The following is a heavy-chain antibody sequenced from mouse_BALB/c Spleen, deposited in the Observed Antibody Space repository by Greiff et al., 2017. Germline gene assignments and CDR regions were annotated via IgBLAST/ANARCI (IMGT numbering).Heavy chain of an antibody. D-gene: IGHD3-3*01. CDR3: ATGTGSSFAY. V-gene: IGHV5-4*02. CDR2: ISDGGSYT. CDR1: GFTFSDYY. Sequence: EVMLVESGGGLVKPGGSLKLSCAASGFTFSDYYMYWVRQTPEKRLEWVATISDGGSYTYYPDSVKGRFTISRDNAKNNLYLQMSSLKSEDTAMYFCATGTGSSFAYWGQGTLVTVSA. J-gene: IGHJ3*01.